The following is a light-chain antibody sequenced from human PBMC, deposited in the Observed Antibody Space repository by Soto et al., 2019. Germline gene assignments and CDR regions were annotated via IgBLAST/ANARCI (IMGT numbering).Light chain of an antibody. J-gene: IGLJ3*02. CDR2: GNT. Sequence: QPVLTQPPSVSGASGKRVTISFSVSSSNIGAGHDVHWYQQLPGTAPKLLMYGNTNRPSGVPDRFSGSKSGTSGSLAITGLQAEDEVDYYCQAYDSSLSAWVFGGGTKLTVL. V-gene: IGLV1-40*01. CDR1: SSNIGAGHD. CDR3: QAYDSSLSAWV.